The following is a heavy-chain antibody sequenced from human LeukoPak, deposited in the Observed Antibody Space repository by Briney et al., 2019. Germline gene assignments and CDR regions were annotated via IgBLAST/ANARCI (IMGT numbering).Heavy chain of an antibody. CDR2: IFTTGGA. V-gene: IGHV4-4*07. J-gene: IGHJ6*03. CDR3: ARRVVPGYYMDV. D-gene: IGHD2-2*01. Sequence: PSETLSLTCTVSGGSIGTYYWSWIRQPAGKGLEWIGRIFTTGGANYDPSLKSRVTMSLDTSKNLFSLKLNSVTAADTAVYYCARRVVPGYYMDVWGKGTTVTVSS. CDR1: GGSIGTYY.